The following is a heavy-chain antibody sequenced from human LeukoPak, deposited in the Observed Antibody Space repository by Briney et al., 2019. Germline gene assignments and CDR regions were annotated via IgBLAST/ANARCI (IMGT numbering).Heavy chain of an antibody. CDR1: GGSISSYY. J-gene: IGHJ3*02. D-gene: IGHD1-26*01. Sequence: PSETLSLTCTVSGGSISSYYWSWIRQPLGKGLEWIGYIYYSGSTNYNPSLKSRVTISVDTSKNQFSLKLSSVTAADTAVYYCARLTPRIVGATMRGRAFDIWGQGTMVTVSS. CDR2: IYYSGST. V-gene: IGHV4-59*08. CDR3: ARLTPRIVGATMRGRAFDI.